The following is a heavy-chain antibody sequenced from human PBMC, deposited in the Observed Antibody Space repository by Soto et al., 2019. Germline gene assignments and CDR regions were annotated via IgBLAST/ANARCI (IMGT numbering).Heavy chain of an antibody. CDR1: GGSISSSIYY. CDR3: ARHGGTDSVSNCMDV. J-gene: IGHJ6*03. Sequence: SETLSLTCTVSGGSISSSIYYWGWIRQPPGKGLEWIGNIYYSGTTYYNPSLKSRVTISVDTSKNQFSLRLSSVTAADTAVYYCARHGGTDSVSNCMDVWGKGTTVTVSS. D-gene: IGHD3-16*01. CDR2: IYYSGTT. V-gene: IGHV4-39*01.